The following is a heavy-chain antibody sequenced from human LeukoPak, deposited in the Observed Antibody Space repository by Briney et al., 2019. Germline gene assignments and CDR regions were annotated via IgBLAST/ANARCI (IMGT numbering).Heavy chain of an antibody. V-gene: IGHV3-7*01. Sequence: PGGSLRLSCAASGFTFSSYSMSWVRQAPGKGLEWVANIKQDGSEKYYVDSVKGRFTISRDNAKNSLYLQMNSLRAEDTAVYYCAREIRFLEWLSDYWGQGTLVTVSS. D-gene: IGHD3-3*01. J-gene: IGHJ4*02. CDR3: AREIRFLEWLSDY. CDR1: GFTFSSYS. CDR2: IKQDGSEK.